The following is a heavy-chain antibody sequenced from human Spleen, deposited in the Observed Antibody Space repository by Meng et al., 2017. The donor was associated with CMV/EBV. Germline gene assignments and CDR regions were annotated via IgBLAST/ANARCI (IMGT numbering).Heavy chain of an antibody. Sequence: GESLKISCAASGFTFSSYAMSWVRQAPGKGLEWVSAISGSGGSTYYADSVKGRFSISRDNSKRTLYLQMNSLRTEDTAVYFCARLEGSWGQGTLVTVSS. J-gene: IGHJ5*02. CDR1: GFTFSSYA. CDR2: ISGSGGST. V-gene: IGHV3-23*01. CDR3: ARLEGS.